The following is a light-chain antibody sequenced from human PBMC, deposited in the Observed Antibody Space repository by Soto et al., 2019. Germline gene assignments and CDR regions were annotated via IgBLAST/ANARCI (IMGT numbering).Light chain of an antibody. J-gene: IGKJ4*01. Sequence: EIVLTQSPATLSLSPGERATLSCRASQSVNSYLAWYQQKPGQAPRLLIYDAYNRATGIPARFSGSGFVTDFTLTISSLEPEDFAVYYCQQRSNWPSTFGGGTKVDIK. CDR2: DAY. CDR1: QSVNSY. CDR3: QQRSNWPST. V-gene: IGKV3-11*01.